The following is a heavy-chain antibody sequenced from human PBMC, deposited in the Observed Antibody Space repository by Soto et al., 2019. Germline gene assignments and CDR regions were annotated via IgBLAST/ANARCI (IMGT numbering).Heavy chain of an antibody. D-gene: IGHD3-9*01. CDR1: GGSVSGAGYS. Sequence: SETLSLTCAVSGGSVSGAGYSWSWIRQPPGGGLDWIGYIYHSGTTYCNPSLKTRLTMSLDRSNNKFSLTLNSVTAADTALYFCARAQFYSGPGNYNNLMFDAWGKGTQVTVSS. J-gene: IGHJ5*02. CDR2: IYHSGTT. CDR3: ARAQFYSGPGNYNNLMFDA. V-gene: IGHV4-30-2*01.